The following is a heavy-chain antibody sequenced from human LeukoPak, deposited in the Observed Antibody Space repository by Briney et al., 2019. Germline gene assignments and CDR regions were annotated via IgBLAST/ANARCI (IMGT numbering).Heavy chain of an antibody. CDR2: INTNTGNP. V-gene: IGHV7-4-1*02. CDR3: ARDLRGYSYGYYGMDV. CDR1: GYTFTSYA. J-gene: IGHJ6*02. Sequence: ASVKVSCKASGYTFTSYAMNWVRQAPGQGLEWMGWINTNTGNPTYAQGFAGRFVFSLDTSVSTAYLQISSLRAEDTAVYYCARDLRGYSYGYYGMDVWGQGTTVTVSS. D-gene: IGHD5-18*01.